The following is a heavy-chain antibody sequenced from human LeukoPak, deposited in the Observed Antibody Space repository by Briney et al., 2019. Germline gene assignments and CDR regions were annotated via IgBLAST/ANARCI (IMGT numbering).Heavy chain of an antibody. CDR2: ISSSSSYI. J-gene: IGHJ3*02. CDR3: ARVGYYDSSGYYDAFDI. Sequence: GGSLRLSCAASGFTFSSYSMNRVRQAPGKGLEWVSSISSSSSYIYYADSVKGRFTISRDNAKNSLYLQMNSLRAEDTAVYYCARVGYYDSSGYYDAFDIWGQGTMVTVSS. D-gene: IGHD3-22*01. V-gene: IGHV3-21*01. CDR1: GFTFSSYS.